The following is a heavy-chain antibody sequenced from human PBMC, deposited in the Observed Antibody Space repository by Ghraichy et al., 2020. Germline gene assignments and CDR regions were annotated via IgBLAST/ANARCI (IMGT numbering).Heavy chain of an antibody. V-gene: IGHV3-48*02. Sequence: GGSLRLSCAASGFTFSSYSMNWVRQAPGKGLEWVSYISSSSSTIYYADSVKGRFTISRDNAKNSLYLQMNSLRDEDTAVYYCAKVLRFLEWKSYYYYYGMDVWGQGTTVTVSS. CDR1: GFTFSSYS. J-gene: IGHJ6*02. D-gene: IGHD3-3*01. CDR3: AKVLRFLEWKSYYYYYGMDV. CDR2: ISSSSSTI.